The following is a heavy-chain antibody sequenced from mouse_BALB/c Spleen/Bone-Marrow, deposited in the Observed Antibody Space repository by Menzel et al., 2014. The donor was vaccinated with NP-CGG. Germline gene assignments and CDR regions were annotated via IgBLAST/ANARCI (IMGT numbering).Heavy chain of an antibody. J-gene: IGHJ2*01. CDR3: SRGYGNCFDY. V-gene: IGHV5-6-4*01. D-gene: IGHD2-10*02. CDR1: GFTFSSSI. CDR2: ISTDGTYT. Sequence: EVQRVESGGGLVKPGGSLKLSCSASGFTFSSSIMSWVRQTPEKRLEWVATISTDGTYTYYPDSVKGRFTISRDNAKNTLYLQMSSLKSEDTAMYYCSRGYGNCFDYWGQGTTLTVSS.